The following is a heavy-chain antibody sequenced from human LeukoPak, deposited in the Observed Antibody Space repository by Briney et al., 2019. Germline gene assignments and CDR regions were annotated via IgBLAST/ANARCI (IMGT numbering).Heavy chain of an antibody. D-gene: IGHD1-1*01. CDR1: GGSISSYY. J-gene: IGHJ5*02. Sequence: SETLSLTCTVSGGSISSYYWSWIRQPPGKGLEWIGYIYYSGSTNYNPSLKSRVTISVDTSKNQFSLKLSSVTAADTAVYYCARQQTTYRTHWFDPWGQGTLVTVSS. CDR3: ARQQTTYRTHWFDP. V-gene: IGHV4-59*01. CDR2: IYYSGST.